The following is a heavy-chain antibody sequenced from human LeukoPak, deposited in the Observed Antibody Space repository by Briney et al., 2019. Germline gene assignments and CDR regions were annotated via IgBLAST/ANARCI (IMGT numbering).Heavy chain of an antibody. D-gene: IGHD5-18*01. CDR1: GFTFGSHA. CDR2: IFGSGGSP. V-gene: IGHV3-23*01. Sequence: QTGGSLRLSCEASGFTFGSHAMYWVRQAPGKGLEWVAGIFGSGGSPHYADSVKGRFTISRDNSKNTVYLQINSLRAEDTAVYFSGKTTVGYSSGQKPAWPVDYWGQGTLVTVSS. CDR3: GKTTVGYSSGQKPAWPVDY. J-gene: IGHJ4*02.